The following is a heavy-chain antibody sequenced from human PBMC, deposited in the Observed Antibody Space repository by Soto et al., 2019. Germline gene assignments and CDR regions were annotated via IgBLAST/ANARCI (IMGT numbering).Heavy chain of an antibody. J-gene: IGHJ4*02. V-gene: IGHV4-31*03. Sequence: SETLSLTCTVSGGSTRSGAYYWSWIRQHPGKGLEWIGYIYYNGLAFYNPSLKSRLVISIDTSKNQFSLKLRSVTAADTAVYFCARTNGDYIFDYWGRGTLVTVSS. D-gene: IGHD4-17*01. CDR3: ARTNGDYIFDY. CDR2: IYYNGLA. CDR1: GGSTRSGAYY.